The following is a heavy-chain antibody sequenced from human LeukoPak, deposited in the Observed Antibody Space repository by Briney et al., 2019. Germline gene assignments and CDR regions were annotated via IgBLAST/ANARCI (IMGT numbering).Heavy chain of an antibody. V-gene: IGHV1-69*01. CDR2: IIPIYGSA. D-gene: IGHD3-22*01. Sequence: SVKVSCKASGGSFTFTSHAISWVRQAPGQGLEWMGGIIPIYGSATYAQKFQGRVTITSDESTRTVYMELSSLRPEDSAVHYCAGFFYDNSGDAFDTWGQGTMVTVSS. CDR1: GGSFTFTSHA. CDR3: AGFFYDNSGDAFDT. J-gene: IGHJ3*02.